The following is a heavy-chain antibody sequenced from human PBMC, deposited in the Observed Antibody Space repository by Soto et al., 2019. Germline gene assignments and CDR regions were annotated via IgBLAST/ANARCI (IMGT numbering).Heavy chain of an antibody. CDR1: GFIFNRFG. Sequence: QVQLVESGGGVVQPGMSLRLSCAASGFIFNRFGMHWVRQAPGKGLEWVAVISYDGSNKYYADSVKGRFTISRDNSQNTLYLEMNSLRPEDTAMYYCAKAVDIAVRGGPPSDCWGQGTLVTVSS. J-gene: IGHJ4*02. V-gene: IGHV3-30*18. CDR3: AKAVDIAVRGGPPSDC. CDR2: ISYDGSNK. D-gene: IGHD3-10*02.